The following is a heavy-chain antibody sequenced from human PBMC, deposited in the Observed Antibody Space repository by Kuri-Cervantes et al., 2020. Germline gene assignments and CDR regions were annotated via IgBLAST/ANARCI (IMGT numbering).Heavy chain of an antibody. CDR3: ARSGAATKSVTRDYFDY. D-gene: IGHD6-13*01. V-gene: IGHV1-2*04. J-gene: IGHJ4*02. CDR2: INPNSGGT. CDR1: GYTFTGYY. Sequence: ASVKVSCKASGYTFTGYYMHWVRQAPGQGLEWMGWINPNSGGTNYAQKFQGWVTMTRDTSISTAYMELSRLRSDDTAVYYCARSGAATKSVTRDYFDYWGQGTLVTVSS.